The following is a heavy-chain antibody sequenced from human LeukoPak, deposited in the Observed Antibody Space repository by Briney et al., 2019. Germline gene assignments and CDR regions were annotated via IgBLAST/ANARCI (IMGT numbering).Heavy chain of an antibody. D-gene: IGHD6-13*01. J-gene: IGHJ6*04. CDR3: ARRSAVGTHGMDV. V-gene: IGHV3-33*01. Sequence: GRSLRLSCAASGFTFSNYAMHWVRQAPGKGLEWVAVIWYDGSNENYADTVKGRFNISRDNSKNMLNLQVNSLRAEDTAVYYCARRSAVGTHGMDVWGKGTTVTVSS. CDR2: IWYDGSNE. CDR1: GFTFSNYA.